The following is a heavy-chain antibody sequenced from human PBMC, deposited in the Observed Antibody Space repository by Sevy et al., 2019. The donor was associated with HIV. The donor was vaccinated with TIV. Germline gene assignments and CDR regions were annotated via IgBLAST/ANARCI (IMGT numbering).Heavy chain of an antibody. J-gene: IGHJ4*02. D-gene: IGHD1-20*01. CDR1: GGSFNINTYY. Sequence: SETLSLTCTVSGGSFNINTYYWDWIRQSPGKGLEWIGSIYHSGVTYYNPSLKSRITMSRDMSKNQFSLDLRSVTASDTAVYYCARHGQYKMSSLDLWGQGMLVTVSS. CDR2: IYHSGVT. V-gene: IGHV4-39*01. CDR3: ARHGQYKMSSLDL.